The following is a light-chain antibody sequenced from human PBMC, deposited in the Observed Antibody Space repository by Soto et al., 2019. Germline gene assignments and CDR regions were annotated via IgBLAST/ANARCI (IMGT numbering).Light chain of an antibody. Sequence: DIQLTQSPSFLSASIRDRVTITCRASQGISSYLAWYQQKPGKAPKLLLYAASTLQSGVPSRFSGSGSGTEFNLTITSLQPEDFVTSYCQQLNSYPRTFGQRTKLEI. J-gene: IGKJ2*01. CDR3: QQLNSYPRT. CDR1: QGISSY. V-gene: IGKV1-9*01. CDR2: AAS.